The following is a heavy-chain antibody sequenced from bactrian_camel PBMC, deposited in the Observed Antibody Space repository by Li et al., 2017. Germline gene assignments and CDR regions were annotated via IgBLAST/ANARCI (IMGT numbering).Heavy chain of an antibody. CDR2: IYRGGGRT. CDR3: AASLLPSRECTLTESKYAY. D-gene: IGHD1*01. J-gene: IGHJ4*01. CDR1: GYRYDTYC. V-gene: IGHV3S40*01. Sequence: VQLVESGGGSVQAGGSLRLSCAAPGYRYDTYCMGWFRQAPGKEREGVATIYRGGGRTWYADSVKGRSAISQDQGVNTVFLQMNSLKPEDTALYYCAASLLPSRECTLTESKYAYWGQGTQVTVS.